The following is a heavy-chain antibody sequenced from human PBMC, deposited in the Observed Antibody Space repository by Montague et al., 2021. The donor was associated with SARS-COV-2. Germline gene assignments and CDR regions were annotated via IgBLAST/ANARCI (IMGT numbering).Heavy chain of an antibody. CDR2: IYHSGST. J-gene: IGHJ6*02. D-gene: IGHD4-11*01. CDR3: AVNSNHYYYYGMDV. CDR1: GYSISSGYY. Sequence: SETLSLTCTVFGYSISSGYYWGWIRQPPGKGLEWIGSIYHSGSTYYNPSLKSRVTISVDTSKNQFSLKLSSVTAADTAVYYCAVNSNHYYYYGMDVWGQGTTVTVSS. V-gene: IGHV4-38-2*02.